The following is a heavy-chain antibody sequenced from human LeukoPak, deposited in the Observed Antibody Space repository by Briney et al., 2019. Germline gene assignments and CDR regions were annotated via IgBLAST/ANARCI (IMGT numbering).Heavy chain of an antibody. D-gene: IGHD5-24*01. Sequence: ASVKVSCKASGYTFSGYYMHWVRQAPGQGLEWMGWINPNSGGTNYAQKFQGRVTMTRDTSISTACMELSRLTSDDTAVYYCATQGGRDGYNMDYWGQGTLVTVSS. CDR1: GYTFSGYY. J-gene: IGHJ4*02. V-gene: IGHV1-2*02. CDR3: ATQGGRDGYNMDY. CDR2: INPNSGGT.